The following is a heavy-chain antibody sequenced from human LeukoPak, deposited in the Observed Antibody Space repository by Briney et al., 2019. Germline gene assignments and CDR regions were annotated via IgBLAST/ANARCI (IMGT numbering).Heavy chain of an antibody. V-gene: IGHV1-18*01. J-gene: IGHJ4*02. Sequence: ASVKVSCKASGYTFTSYGISWVRQAPGQGLEWMGWISAYNGNTNYAQKLQGRVTMTTDTSTSTAYMELRSLRSDDTAVYYCARDPSYGGSRPGFDYWGQGTLVTVSS. CDR3: ARDPSYGGSRPGFDY. CDR2: ISAYNGNT. D-gene: IGHD4-23*01. CDR1: GYTFTSYG.